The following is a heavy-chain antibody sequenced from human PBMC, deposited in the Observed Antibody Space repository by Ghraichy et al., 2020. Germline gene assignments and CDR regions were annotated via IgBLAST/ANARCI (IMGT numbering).Heavy chain of an antibody. J-gene: IGHJ6*02. V-gene: IGHV3-66*01. CDR3: ARATTDFYYYYYYGMDV. CDR2: IYSGGST. CDR1: GFTVSSNY. Sequence: GGSLRLSCAASGFTVSSNYMSWVRQAPGKGLEWVSVIYSGGSTYYADSVKGRFTISRDNSKNTLYLQMNSLRAEDTAVYYCARATTDFYYYYYYGMDVWGQGTTVTVSS. D-gene: IGHD1-26*01.